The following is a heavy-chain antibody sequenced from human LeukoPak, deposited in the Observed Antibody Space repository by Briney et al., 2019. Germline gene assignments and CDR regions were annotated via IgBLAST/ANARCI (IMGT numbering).Heavy chain of an antibody. V-gene: IGHV4-4*07. J-gene: IGHJ5*02. D-gene: IGHD3-10*01. Sequence: PSETLSLTCTVSGGSLSSYYWSWIRRPAGTALEWIGRIYTSGTITYNPSLKSRVTMSVDTSNSQFSLKLSSVTAADTAVYYCARDSGTTGEVKFDPWGQGTLVTVSS. CDR2: IYTSGTI. CDR3: ARDSGTTGEVKFDP. CDR1: GGSLSSYY.